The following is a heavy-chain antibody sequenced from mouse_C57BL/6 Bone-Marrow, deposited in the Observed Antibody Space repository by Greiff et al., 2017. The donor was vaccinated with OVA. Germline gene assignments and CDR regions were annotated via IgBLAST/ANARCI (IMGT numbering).Heavy chain of an antibody. J-gene: IGHJ2*01. CDR2: ISDGGSYT. CDR3: ARDRVYYFDY. D-gene: IGHD3-3*01. CDR1: GFTFSSYA. V-gene: IGHV5-4*01. Sequence: EVQLVESGGGLVKPGGSLKLSCAASGFTFSSYAMSWVRQTPEKRLEWVATISDGGSYTYYPDNVKGRFTISRDNAKNNRYLQMSHLKSEDTAMYYCARDRVYYFDYWGQGTTLTVSS.